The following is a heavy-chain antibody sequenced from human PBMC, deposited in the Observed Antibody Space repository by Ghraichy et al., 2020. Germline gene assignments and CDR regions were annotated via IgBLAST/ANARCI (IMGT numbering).Heavy chain of an antibody. CDR1: GFRFSNYG. Sequence: GGSLRLSCAASGFRFSNYGMQWVRQAPGKGLEWVALISYNGGTKYYAESVKGRITISRDNSRNTVYLQMNSLRAEDTAVYYCAKDFYPGVRYSGYDLGFDYWGQGTLVTVSS. D-gene: IGHD5-12*01. CDR3: AKDFYPGVRYSGYDLGFDY. CDR2: ISYNGGTK. J-gene: IGHJ4*02. V-gene: IGHV3-30*18.